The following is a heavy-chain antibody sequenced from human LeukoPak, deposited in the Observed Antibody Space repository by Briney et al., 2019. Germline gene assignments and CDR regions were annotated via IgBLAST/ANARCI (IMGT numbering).Heavy chain of an antibody. D-gene: IGHD5-24*01. CDR2: IYSGGST. V-gene: IGHV3-53*01. J-gene: IGHJ4*02. CDR3: ARGSPTKRWLQNHFDY. Sequence: GGSLRLSCAASGFTFSSYEMNWVRQAPGKGLEWVSVIYSGGSTYYADSVKGRFTISRDNSKNTLYLQMNSLRAEDTAVYYCARGSPTKRWLQNHFDYWGQGTLVTVSS. CDR1: GFTFSSYE.